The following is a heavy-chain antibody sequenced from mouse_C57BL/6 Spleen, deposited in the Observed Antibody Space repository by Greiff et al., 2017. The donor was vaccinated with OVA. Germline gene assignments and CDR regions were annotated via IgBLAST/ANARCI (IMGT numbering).Heavy chain of an antibody. J-gene: IGHJ4*01. Sequence: QVQLKQSGAELVRPGASVTLSCKASGYTFTDYEMHWVKQTPVHGLEWIGAIDPETGGTAYNQKFKGKAILTADKSSSTAYMELRSLTSEDSAVYYCTRMVARGAMDYWGQGTSVTVSS. D-gene: IGHD1-3*01. V-gene: IGHV1-15*01. CDR2: IDPETGGT. CDR1: GYTFTDYE. CDR3: TRMVARGAMDY.